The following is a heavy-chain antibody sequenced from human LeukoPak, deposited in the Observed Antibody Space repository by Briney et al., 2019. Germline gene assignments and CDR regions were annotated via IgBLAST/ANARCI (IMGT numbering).Heavy chain of an antibody. V-gene: IGHV3-15*01. D-gene: IGHD2-15*01. CDR1: GFTFSTYY. CDR3: TTDDPGSYCSGGSCWEYDAFDI. J-gene: IGHJ3*02. Sequence: GGSLRLSCTVSGFTFSTYYMTWVRQAPGKGLEWVGRIKSKTDGGTTDYAAPVKGRFTISRDDSKNTLYLQMNSLKTEDTAVYYCTTDDPGSYCSGGSCWEYDAFDIWGQGTMVTVSS. CDR2: IKSKTDGGTT.